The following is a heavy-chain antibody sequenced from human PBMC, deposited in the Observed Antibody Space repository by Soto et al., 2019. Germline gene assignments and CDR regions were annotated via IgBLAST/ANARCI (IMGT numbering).Heavy chain of an antibody. D-gene: IGHD3-10*01. CDR1: GFGFDSYA. CDR3: AKALWFGESSHYFDY. Sequence: EVQLLESGGGLVQVGGSLRLSCVGSGFGFDSYAMSWVRQAPGKGLEWVSGIGSSGGAIVYADSVRGRFTISRDNSRNALYLHMNSLRAGHTAVYYCAKALWFGESSHYFDYWGQRTLVTVSS. V-gene: IGHV3-23*01. CDR2: IGSSGGAI. J-gene: IGHJ4*02.